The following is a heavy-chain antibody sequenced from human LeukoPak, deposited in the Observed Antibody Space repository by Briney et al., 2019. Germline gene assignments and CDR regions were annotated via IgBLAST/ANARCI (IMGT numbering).Heavy chain of an antibody. CDR3: AREERYGDYSVYYGMDV. CDR1: GFTFSSYG. J-gene: IGHJ6*02. Sequence: GGSLRLSCAASGFTFSSYGMHWVRQAPGKGREWVAVIWYDGSNKYYADSVKGRFTISRDNSKNTLYLQMNSLRAEDTAVYYCAREERYGDYSVYYGMDVWGQGTTVTVSS. D-gene: IGHD4-17*01. V-gene: IGHV3-33*01. CDR2: IWYDGSNK.